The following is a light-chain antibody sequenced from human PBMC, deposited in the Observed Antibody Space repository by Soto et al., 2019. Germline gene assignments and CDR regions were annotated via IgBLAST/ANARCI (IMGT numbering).Light chain of an antibody. CDR2: GNI. J-gene: IGLJ2*01. Sequence: QSVLTQPPSVSGAPGQRVTISCTGSSSDIGAGYDVHWYQQVTGTAPKLLIYGNINRPSGVPDRFSGSKSGTSASLAITGLQADDESDYYCQSYDSRLTVVFGVGTKLTVL. CDR1: SSDIGAGYD. V-gene: IGLV1-40*01. CDR3: QSYDSRLTVV.